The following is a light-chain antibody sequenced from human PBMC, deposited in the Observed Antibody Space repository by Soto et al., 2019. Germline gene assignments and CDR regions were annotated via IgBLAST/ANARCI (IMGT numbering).Light chain of an antibody. CDR3: QQYNSWPPLT. Sequence: EIVMTQSPATLSVSPGERATLSCRASQSVSSNLAWYQQKPGQAPRLLIYGASTRATGVPVRFSGSGSGTEFTLTISSLQSEDFAVYYCQQYNSWPPLTFGQGTRLEIK. V-gene: IGKV3-15*01. J-gene: IGKJ5*01. CDR2: GAS. CDR1: QSVSSN.